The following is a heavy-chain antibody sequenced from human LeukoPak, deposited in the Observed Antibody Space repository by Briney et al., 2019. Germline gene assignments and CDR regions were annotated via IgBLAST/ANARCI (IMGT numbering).Heavy chain of an antibody. CDR3: ARDHGSYAWDY. D-gene: IGHD5-24*01. CDR2: VYSGGST. V-gene: IGHV3-66*02. Sequence: GGSLRLSCAASGFTVSSNYMNWFRQAPGKGLEWVSVVYSGGSTYYADSVKGRFTISRDNSKNTLYLQMNSLRPEDTAVYYCARDHGSYAWDYWGQGTLVTVSS. CDR1: GFTVSSNY. J-gene: IGHJ4*02.